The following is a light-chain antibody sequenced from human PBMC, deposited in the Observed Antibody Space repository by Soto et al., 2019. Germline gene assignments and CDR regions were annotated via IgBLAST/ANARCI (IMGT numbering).Light chain of an antibody. CDR2: DVS. CDR1: QSVTDY. J-gene: IGKJ1*01. CDR3: QQRNDWPWT. Sequence: EIVMTQSPATLSVSPGERAILSCRASQSVTDYLAWYQQKPGQAPRLLVYDVSNRAAGIPTRFSGGGSGTDFTLTISNVEPEDFAVYYCQQRNDWPWTFGQGTKVDIK. V-gene: IGKV3-11*01.